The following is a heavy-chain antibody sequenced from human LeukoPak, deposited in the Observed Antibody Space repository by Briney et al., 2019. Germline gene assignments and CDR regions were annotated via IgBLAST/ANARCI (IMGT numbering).Heavy chain of an antibody. D-gene: IGHD2-15*01. CDR2: ISGSGGST. J-gene: IGHJ4*02. Sequence: GGSLRLSCAASGFTLSSYAMSWVRQAPGKGLEWVSAISGSGGSTYYADSVKGRFTISRDNSKNTLYLQMNSLRAEDTAVYYCAKGLKWDIVVVVAATAGGYWGQGTLVTVSS. CDR3: AKGLKWDIVVVVAATAGGY. V-gene: IGHV3-23*01. CDR1: GFTLSSYA.